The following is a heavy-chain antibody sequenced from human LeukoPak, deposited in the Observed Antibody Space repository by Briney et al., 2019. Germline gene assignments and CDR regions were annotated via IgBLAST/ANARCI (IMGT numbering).Heavy chain of an antibody. CDR3: ARSDYGGNSGVDY. CDR1: GFTFSSYS. J-gene: IGHJ4*02. D-gene: IGHD4-23*01. Sequence: TGGSLRLSCVASGFTFSSYSMNWVRQAPGKGLEWVSSISSSSYIYYADSMKGRFTISRDNAKNSLYLQMNSLRAEDTAVYYCARSDYGGNSGVDYWGQGTLVTVSS. CDR2: ISSSSYI. V-gene: IGHV3-21*01.